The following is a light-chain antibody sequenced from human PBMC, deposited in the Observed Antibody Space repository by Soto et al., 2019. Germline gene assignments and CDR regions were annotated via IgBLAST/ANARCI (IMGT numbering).Light chain of an antibody. CDR1: SSDVGSYNL. CDR2: EVS. Sequence: ALTQPASVSGSPGQSITISCTGTSSDVGSYNLVSWYQHHPGKAPKLMIFEVSKRPSGVSNRFSGSKSGNTASLTISGLQAEDEAEYYCCSYAGTYVFGTGTKVTVL. J-gene: IGLJ1*01. V-gene: IGLV2-23*02. CDR3: CSYAGTYV.